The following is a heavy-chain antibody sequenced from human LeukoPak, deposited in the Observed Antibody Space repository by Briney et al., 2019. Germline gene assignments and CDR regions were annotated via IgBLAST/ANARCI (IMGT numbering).Heavy chain of an antibody. CDR2: ISSSSSYI. CDR1: GFTFSSYS. V-gene: IGHV3-21*01. J-gene: IGHJ4*02. Sequence: GGSLRLSCAASGFTFSSYSMNWVRQAPGKGLEWVSSISSSSSYIYYADSVKGRFTISRDNAKNSLYLQMNSMRAEDTALYYCASVDYYGSGNYYNDVDYWGQGTLVTVSS. CDR3: ASVDYYGSGNYYNDVDY. D-gene: IGHD3-10*01.